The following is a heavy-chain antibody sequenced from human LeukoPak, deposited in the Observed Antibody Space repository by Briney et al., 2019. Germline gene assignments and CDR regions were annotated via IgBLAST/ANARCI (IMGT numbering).Heavy chain of an antibody. Sequence: GGSLRLSCTASGFTFGDYAMSWVRQAPGKGLEWVGFIRSKAYGGTTEYAASVKGRFTISRDDSKSIAYLQMNSLKTEDTAVYYCTREKRGSGSNFDCWGQGTLVTVSS. D-gene: IGHD3-10*01. CDR3: TREKRGSGSNFDC. J-gene: IGHJ4*02. CDR2: IRSKAYGGTT. CDR1: GFTFGDYA. V-gene: IGHV3-49*04.